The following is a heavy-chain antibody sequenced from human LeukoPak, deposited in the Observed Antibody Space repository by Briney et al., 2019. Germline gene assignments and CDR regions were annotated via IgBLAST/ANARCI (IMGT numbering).Heavy chain of an antibody. CDR1: GFTFSSYW. CDR2: IKQDGSEK. Sequence: PGGSLRLSCAASGFTFSSYWMSWVRQAPGKGLEWGANIKQDGSEKYYVDSVKGRFTISRDNAKDSLYLQMNSLRAEDTAVYYCARDAPDMVRGGIDYWGQGTLVTVSS. V-gene: IGHV3-7*03. CDR3: ARDAPDMVRGGIDY. D-gene: IGHD3-10*01. J-gene: IGHJ4*02.